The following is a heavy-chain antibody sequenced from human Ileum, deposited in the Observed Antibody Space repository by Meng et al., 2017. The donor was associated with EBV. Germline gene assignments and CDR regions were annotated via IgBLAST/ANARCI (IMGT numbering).Heavy chain of an antibody. Sequence: EELQQWGAGLLKPSETLSLTCGVYGGSFNGYYWTWIRQPPGKGLEWIGEINHSGSTNYNPSLKSRVIISVDTSRNQFSLNLSSVTAADTAVYYCARGVYGPTTRGREYFIHWGRGTLVTASS. CDR1: GGSFNGYY. J-gene: IGHJ1*01. CDR3: ARGVYGPTTRGREYFIH. CDR2: INHSGST. D-gene: IGHD2-8*01. V-gene: IGHV4-34*01.